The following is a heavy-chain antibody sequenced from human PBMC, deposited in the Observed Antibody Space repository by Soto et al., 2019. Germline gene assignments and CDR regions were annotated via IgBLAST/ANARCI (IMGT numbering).Heavy chain of an antibody. Sequence: EVQLEESGGGSVQLGESLRVSCVASGFTFRNQWMHWVRQVPGKGLVWVCRINGDGTRASYADFVKGRFTISRDNAQKLLFLQMKSLSVDDAGFYACARGGEVGRGDAIDIWGPGTTVAVSS. CDR2: INGDGTRA. CDR1: GFTFRNQW. CDR3: ARGGEVGRGDAIDI. J-gene: IGHJ3*02. V-gene: IGHV3-74*01. D-gene: IGHD3-10*01.